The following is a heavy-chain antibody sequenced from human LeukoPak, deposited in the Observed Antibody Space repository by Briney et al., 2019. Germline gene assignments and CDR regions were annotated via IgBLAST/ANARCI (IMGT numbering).Heavy chain of an antibody. CDR1: GGSISSYY. CDR3: AAYCGGDCYSNRFNY. J-gene: IGHJ4*02. V-gene: IGHV4-4*07. D-gene: IGHD2-21*02. CDR2: IYTSGST. Sequence: SETLSHTCTVSGGSISSYYWSWIRQPAGKGLEWIGRIYTSGSTNYNPSLKSRVTMSVDTSKNQFSLKLSSVTAADTAVYYCAAYCGGDCYSNRFNYWGQGTLVTVSS.